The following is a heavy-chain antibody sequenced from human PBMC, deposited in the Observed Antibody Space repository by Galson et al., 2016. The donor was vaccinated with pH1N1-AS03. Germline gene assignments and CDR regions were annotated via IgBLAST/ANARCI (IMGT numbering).Heavy chain of an antibody. V-gene: IGHV3-21*01. CDR2: ISSGGDYI. CDR1: GFTFSGYS. J-gene: IGHJ4*02. CDR3: ARDRPRYCSGTSCYVRYFDY. D-gene: IGHD2-2*01. Sequence: SLRLSCAASGFTFSGYSMNWVRQAPGKGLEWVSTISSGGDYIYYSDSLKGRFTISRDNAKNPLYLQMNSMRAEDTAVDYCARDRPRYCSGTSCYVRYFDYWGQGTLVTVSS.